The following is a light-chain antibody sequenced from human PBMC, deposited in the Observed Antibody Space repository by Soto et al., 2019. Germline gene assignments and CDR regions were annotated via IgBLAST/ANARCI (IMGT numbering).Light chain of an antibody. CDR3: QQFNNYS. CDR2: DAS. CDR1: QGISSA. J-gene: IGKJ5*01. Sequence: AIQLTPSPSSLSAAVVYRVTITCLASQGISSALAWYQQKPGKAPKLLIYDASSLESGVPSRFSGSGSGTDFTLTISSLQPEDFATYYRQQFNNYSFGQGTQLEIK. V-gene: IGKV1D-13*01.